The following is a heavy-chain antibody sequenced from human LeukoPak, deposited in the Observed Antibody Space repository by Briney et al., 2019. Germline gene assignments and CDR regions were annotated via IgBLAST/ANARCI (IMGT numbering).Heavy chain of an antibody. D-gene: IGHD3-10*01. CDR2: IFYSGST. CDR1: GGSISSYY. J-gene: IGHJ4*02. V-gene: IGHV4-59*01. Sequence: SETLSLTCTVSGGSISSYYWSWIRQPPGKGLEWIGYIFYSGSTNYNPSLKSRVTISVDTSKNQFSLKLSSVTAADTAVYYCARGGGYGSGSYLFNYWGQGTLVTVSS. CDR3: ARGGGYGSGSYLFNY.